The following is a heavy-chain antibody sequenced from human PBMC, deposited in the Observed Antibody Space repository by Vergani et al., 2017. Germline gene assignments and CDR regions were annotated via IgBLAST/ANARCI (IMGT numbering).Heavy chain of an antibody. J-gene: IGHJ4*02. CDR2: IRNKAYGGTT. V-gene: IGHV3-49*04. Sequence: EVQLVESGGGLVKPGGSLRLSCAASGFTFNSYSMNWVRQAPGKGLEWVAFIRNKAYGGTTEYAASVKGRFTISRDDYKRLAYLQLSGLKTEDTAVYFCSRGRGYSFGYSDYWGQGTLVTVSS. CDR1: GFTFNSYS. CDR3: SRGRGYSFGYSDY. D-gene: IGHD5-18*01.